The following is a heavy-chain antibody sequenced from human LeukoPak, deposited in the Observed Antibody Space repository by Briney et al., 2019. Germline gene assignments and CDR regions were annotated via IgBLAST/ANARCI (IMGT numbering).Heavy chain of an antibody. CDR2: ISGSGGST. V-gene: IGHV3-23*01. D-gene: IGHD3-22*01. CDR3: ARDFSDSSGYYYYFDY. J-gene: IGHJ4*02. Sequence: GGSLRLSCAASGFTFSSYAMSWVRQAPGKGLEWVSAISGSGGSTYYADSVRGRFTISRDNAKNTLYLQMNSLRAEDTAVYYCARDFSDSSGYYYYFDYWGQGTLVTVSS. CDR1: GFTFSSYA.